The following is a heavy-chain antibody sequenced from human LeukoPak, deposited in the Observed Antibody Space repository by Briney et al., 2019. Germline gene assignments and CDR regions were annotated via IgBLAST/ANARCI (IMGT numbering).Heavy chain of an antibody. D-gene: IGHD5-24*01. J-gene: IGHJ4*02. CDR2: INPNSGGT. CDR3: ARDRYGDGFAHLDY. V-gene: IGHV1-2*02. Sequence: VASVKVSCKASGYTFSGHYIHWVRQAPGQGLEWMGWINPNSGGTKYAQKFQGRVTMTRETSINTAYMEVSRLRSEDTAVYYCARDRYGDGFAHLDYWGQGALVTVSS. CDR1: GYTFSGHY.